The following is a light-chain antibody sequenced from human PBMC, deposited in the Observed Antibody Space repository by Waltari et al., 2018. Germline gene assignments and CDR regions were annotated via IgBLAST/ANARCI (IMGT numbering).Light chain of an antibody. J-gene: IGKJ4*01. V-gene: IGKV1-27*01. CDR2: AAS. CDR1: QDINDD. Sequence: DIQMTQSPSSLSASVGDRITITCRASQDINDDLAWYQQKPGKVPKLLIYAASTLQSGVPSRFSGTRSGTDFTLTISSLQPEDFAPYYCQKYNRVPQPFGGGTKVEIK. CDR3: QKYNRVPQP.